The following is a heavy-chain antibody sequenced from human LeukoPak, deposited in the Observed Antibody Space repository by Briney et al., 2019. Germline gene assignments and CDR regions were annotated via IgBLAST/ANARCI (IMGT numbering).Heavy chain of an antibody. J-gene: IGHJ4*01. CDR1: GGSISSYY. CDR3: ARGGFCSDSSGSNFDY. CDR2: IYYSGTT. V-gene: IGHV4-59*01. D-gene: IGHD3-22*01. Sequence: SETLSLTCTVSGGSISSYYWSWIRQPPGKGLEWVGYIYYSGTTNYSPSLKSRITISLNTSKNQFSLKLNSVTAADTAVYYCARGGFCSDSSGSNFDYWGQGTLVTVSS.